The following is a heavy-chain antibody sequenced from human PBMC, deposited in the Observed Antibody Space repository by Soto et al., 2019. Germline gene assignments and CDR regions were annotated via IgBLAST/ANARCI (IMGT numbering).Heavy chain of an antibody. CDR3: ARMGTDYSYWFDY. D-gene: IGHD3-9*01. CDR2: LYSDGST. CDR1: GFTVSSNY. V-gene: IGHV3-53*01. J-gene: IGHJ4*02. Sequence: PGGSLRLSCPASGFTVSSNYMIWVRRAAGKGLEWDSVLYSDGSTYYEDSVKGRFTIPRDNSKNALYFQMNSLRAEDTAVYYCARMGTDYSYWFDYWGKGTLVTVSS.